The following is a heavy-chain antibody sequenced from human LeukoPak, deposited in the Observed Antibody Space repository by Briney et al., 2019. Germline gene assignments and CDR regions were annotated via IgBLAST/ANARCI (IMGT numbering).Heavy chain of an antibody. J-gene: IGHJ6*02. CDR2: IWFDGSRQ. CDR1: GFTFNTYG. V-gene: IGHV3-33*01. Sequence: GGSLRLSCAASGFTFNTYGMHWVRQPPGKGLEWVALIWFDGSRQYYADSVEGRVTIPRDNSQGAVYLQMDSLRVEDTAVYYCARDGRTYSDFWSNYYYAWDVWGQGTTVIVSS. D-gene: IGHD3-3*01. CDR3: ARDGRTYSDFWSNYYYAWDV.